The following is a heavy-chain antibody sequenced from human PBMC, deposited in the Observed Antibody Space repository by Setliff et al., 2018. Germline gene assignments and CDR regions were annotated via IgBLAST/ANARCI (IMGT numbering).Heavy chain of an antibody. CDR2: INLNSGGT. Sequence: ASVKVSCKASGFGFTSYGISWVRQAPGQGLEWMGWINLNSGGTNYAQKFQDRVTMTRDTSITTAYSELSSLRSDDRAIYYCARGRIGSTWTGDYWGPGTLVTVSS. D-gene: IGHD1-26*01. CDR1: GFGFTSYG. J-gene: IGHJ4*02. CDR3: ARGRIGSTWTGDY. V-gene: IGHV1-2*02.